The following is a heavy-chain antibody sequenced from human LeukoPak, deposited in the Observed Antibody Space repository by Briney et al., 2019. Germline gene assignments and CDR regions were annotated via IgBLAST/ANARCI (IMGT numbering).Heavy chain of an antibody. CDR2: ISYDGSNK. CDR3: ARALYYYYGMDV. CDR1: GFTFSSYG. J-gene: IGHJ6*02. Sequence: PGRSLRLSCAVSGFTFSSYGMHWVRQAPGKGLEWVAVISYDGSNKYYADSVKGRFTISRDNSKNTLYLQMNSLRAEDTAVYYCARALYYYYGMDVWGQGTTVTVSS. V-gene: IGHV3-30*03.